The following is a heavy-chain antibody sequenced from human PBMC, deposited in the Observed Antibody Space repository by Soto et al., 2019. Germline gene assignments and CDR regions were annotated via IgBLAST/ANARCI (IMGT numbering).Heavy chain of an antibody. V-gene: IGHV4-39*01. CDR1: GGSISSSTYY. Sequence: QLQLQESGPGLVKPSETLSLTCSVSGGSISSSTYYWGWIRQPPGKGLEWIGSIYYSGSTYYNPSLKSRVTTXXDXSXXRSSLKLSSVTAADTAVYYCARQGSSLNYYYAMDVWGQGTTVTVSS. CDR3: ARQGSSLNYYYAMDV. D-gene: IGHD6-19*01. J-gene: IGHJ6*02. CDR2: IYYSGST.